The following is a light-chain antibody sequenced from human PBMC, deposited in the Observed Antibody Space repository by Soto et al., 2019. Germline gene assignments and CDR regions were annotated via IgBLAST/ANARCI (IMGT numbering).Light chain of an antibody. J-gene: IGKJ2*01. CDR2: AAS. Sequence: EIQMTQSPSSLSASVGDRVTITCRASQTISSDLNWYQQNPGKAPKLLIYAASSLPSGVPSRFSGSGSGTDFTLTISSMQQEDFATYYCQQRSNIPYTFGQGTKLEIK. V-gene: IGKV1-39*01. CDR3: QQRSNIPYT. CDR1: QTISSD.